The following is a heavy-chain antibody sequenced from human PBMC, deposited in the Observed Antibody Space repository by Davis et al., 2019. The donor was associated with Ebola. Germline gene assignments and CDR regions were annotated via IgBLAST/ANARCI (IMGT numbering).Heavy chain of an antibody. CDR2: ISAYNGNT. Sequence: AASVKVSCKASGYTFTSYGISWVRQAPGQGLEWMGWISAYNGNTNYAQKLQGRVTMTTDTSTSTAYMELRSLRSDDTAVYYCAREEKRITMVQGVTYYYYGMDVWGQGTTVTVPS. V-gene: IGHV1-18*01. CDR3: AREEKRITMVQGVTYYYYGMDV. CDR1: GYTFTSYG. D-gene: IGHD3-10*01. J-gene: IGHJ6*02.